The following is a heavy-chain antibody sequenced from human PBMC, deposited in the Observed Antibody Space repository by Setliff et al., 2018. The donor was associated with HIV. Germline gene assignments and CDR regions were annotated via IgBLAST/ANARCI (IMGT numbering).Heavy chain of an antibody. D-gene: IGHD3-10*01. CDR2: FYTSGST. Sequence: SETLSLTCSVSGGSLNSGSHYCTWLRQAAGKGLEWIGHFYTSGSTFYNPSLRSRVTISVDTSQDQFSLRLTSVTAADTAVYYCAARNSGNPTRHFDYWGQGTLVTVSS. CDR3: AARNSGNPTRHFDY. V-gene: IGHV4-61*09. CDR1: GGSLNSGSHY. J-gene: IGHJ4*02.